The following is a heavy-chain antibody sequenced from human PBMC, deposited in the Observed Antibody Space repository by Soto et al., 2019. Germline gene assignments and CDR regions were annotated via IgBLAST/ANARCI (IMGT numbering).Heavy chain of an antibody. V-gene: IGHV3-74*01. CDR2: INSDGSST. Sequence: EVQLVESGGNLIQPGGSLRLSCAASGFTFSSYWMHWVRQAPGKGLVWVSRINSDGSSTSYVDSVKGRSTITRDNAKNTLYLQMNSLSVEDTAVYYCARRGQEGPGLAHWGQGTLVTVSS. CDR1: GFTFSSYW. CDR3: ARRGQEGPGLAH. J-gene: IGHJ5*02.